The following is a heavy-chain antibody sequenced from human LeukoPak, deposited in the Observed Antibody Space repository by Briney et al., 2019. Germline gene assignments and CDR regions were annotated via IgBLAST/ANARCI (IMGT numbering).Heavy chain of an antibody. J-gene: IGHJ4*02. V-gene: IGHV1-69*05. CDR3: ARDAAYYDSSGYRLVY. CDR1: GGTFSSYA. D-gene: IGHD3-22*01. CDR2: IIPIFGTA. Sequence: ASVKVSFKASGGTFSSYAISWVRQAPGQGLEWMGRIIPIFGTANYAQKFQGRVTITTDESTSTAYMELSSLRSEDTAVYYCARDAAYYDSSGYRLVYWGQGTLVTVSS.